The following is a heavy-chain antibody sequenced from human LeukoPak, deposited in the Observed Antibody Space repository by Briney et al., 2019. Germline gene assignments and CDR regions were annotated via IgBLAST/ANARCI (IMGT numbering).Heavy chain of an antibody. CDR3: TRGSLSGSSRDY. CDR1: GSTFNGYD. J-gene: IGHJ4*02. Sequence: ASVKVSCKASGSTFNGYDINWVRQAPGQGLEWMGWMNPNTGETGYAKKFHGRVITTWNTSIDTAYMELSGLKSDDTALYYCTRGSLSGSSRDYWGQGTLVTVSS. V-gene: IGHV1-8*01. D-gene: IGHD1-26*01. CDR2: MNPNTGET.